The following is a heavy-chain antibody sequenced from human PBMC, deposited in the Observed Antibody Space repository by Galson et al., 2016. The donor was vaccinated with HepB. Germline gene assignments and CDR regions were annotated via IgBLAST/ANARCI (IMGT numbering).Heavy chain of an antibody. CDR3: ARFGTGLDY. CDR1: GFSFNTYG. V-gene: IGHV3-33*01. CDR2: IWYDGSKK. D-gene: IGHD3/OR15-3a*01. J-gene: IGHJ4*02. Sequence: SLRLSCAASGFSFNTYGMHWVRQAPGKGLEWVALIWYDGSKKYYVDSVKGRSTISRNNSQNTLYLQMNSLRAEDTAVYYCARFGTGLDYWGQGTLVTVSS.